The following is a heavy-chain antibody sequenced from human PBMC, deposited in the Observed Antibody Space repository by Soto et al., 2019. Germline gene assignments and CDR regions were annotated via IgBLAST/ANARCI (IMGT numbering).Heavy chain of an antibody. Sequence: GGSLRLSCAASGFTFGSYAMSWVRQAPGKGLEWVSAISGSGGSTYYADSVKGRFTISRDNSKNTLYLQMNSLRAEDTAVYYCARDFGESAGYYFDYWGQGPPVTSPQ. J-gene: IGHJ4*02. CDR1: GFTFGSYA. CDR3: ARDFGESAGYYFDY. D-gene: IGHD3-10*01. CDR2: ISGSGGST. V-gene: IGHV3-23*01.